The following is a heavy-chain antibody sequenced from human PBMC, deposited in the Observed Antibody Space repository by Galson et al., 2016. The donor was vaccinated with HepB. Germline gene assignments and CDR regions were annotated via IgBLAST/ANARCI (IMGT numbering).Heavy chain of an antibody. CDR2: MSHNGNYK. CDR1: GFTFSSLG. CDR3: AKDPSRLLEAGRLDS. V-gene: IGHV3-30*18. Sequence: SLRLSCAGSGFTFSSLGLHWVRQAPGKGLDWVAVMSHNGNYKYYADSVKGRFTISRDNSKTTVYLQMNSLRAEDTAVYYCAKDPSRLLEAGRLDSWGQGTLVTVSS. D-gene: IGHD6-19*01. J-gene: IGHJ4*02.